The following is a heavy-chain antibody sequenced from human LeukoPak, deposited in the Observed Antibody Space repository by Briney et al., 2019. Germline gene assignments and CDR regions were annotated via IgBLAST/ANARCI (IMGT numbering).Heavy chain of an antibody. CDR2: IKEDGSEK. D-gene: IGHD6-25*01. Sequence: GGSLRLPCAASGFTFSIYWMTWVRQAPGKGLEWVANIKEDGSEKHYVDSVKARFSISRDNARNSLHLQMNSLRVEDTAVYYCARAQSSGLDNWGQGTLVTVSS. V-gene: IGHV3-7*01. J-gene: IGHJ4*02. CDR1: GFTFSIYW. CDR3: ARAQSSGLDN.